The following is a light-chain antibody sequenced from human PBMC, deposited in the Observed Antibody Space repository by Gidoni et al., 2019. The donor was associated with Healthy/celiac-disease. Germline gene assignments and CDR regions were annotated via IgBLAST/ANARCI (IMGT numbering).Light chain of an antibody. CDR1: QSVSSY. J-gene: IGKJ4*01. CDR3: QQRSIWPLPLT. CDR2: DAS. V-gene: IGKV3-11*01. Sequence: EIVLTQSPATLSLSPGERATLSCRASQSVSSYLAWYQQKPGQAPRLLIYDASNRATGIPARFSGSGSGTDFTLTISSLEPEDFAVYYCQQRSIWPLPLTFGGGTKVEIK.